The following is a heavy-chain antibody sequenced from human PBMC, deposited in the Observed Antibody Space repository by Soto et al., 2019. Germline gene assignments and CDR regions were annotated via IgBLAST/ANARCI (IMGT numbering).Heavy chain of an antibody. V-gene: IGHV3-33*01. CDR2: IWYDGSKI. CDR1: GFTFSTYG. J-gene: IGHJ6*01. Sequence: QVQLVQSGGGVVQPGGSLGLSCAASGFTFSTYGMHWVRQAPGKGLEWVAVIWYDGSKIYYADSVKGRFTISRDNSKSTLYLQMNSLRAEDTAVYYCARPLEQHQLGFSMDVWGQGSPVTVSS. D-gene: IGHD6-13*01. CDR3: ARPLEQHQLGFSMDV.